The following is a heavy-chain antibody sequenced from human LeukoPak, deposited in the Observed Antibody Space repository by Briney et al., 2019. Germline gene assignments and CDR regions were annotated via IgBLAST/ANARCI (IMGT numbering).Heavy chain of an antibody. D-gene: IGHD6-19*01. Sequence: PSEXLSLTCAVSGYSISSGYYWGWIRQPPGKGLEWIGSIYHSGSTYYNPSLKSRVTISVDTSKNQFSLKLSSVTAADTAVYYCARHASGGDYWGQGTLVTVSS. CDR1: GYSISSGYY. J-gene: IGHJ4*02. CDR3: ARHASGGDY. V-gene: IGHV4-38-2*01. CDR2: IYHSGST.